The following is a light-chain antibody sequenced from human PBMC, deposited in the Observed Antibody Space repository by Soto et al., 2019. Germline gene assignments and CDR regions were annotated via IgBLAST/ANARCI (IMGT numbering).Light chain of an antibody. CDR1: QGVSKW. CDR3: QHYKSFPWT. J-gene: IGKJ1*01. CDR2: GAS. V-gene: IGKV1-12*01. Sequence: DIQLTQSPSSLSASVGDRVTITCRASQGVSKWLAWYQQKPGKAPILLIHGASNLQTGVPSRFSGSGSGTDFTLTISSLQPDDFATYYCQHYKSFPWTVGQGTKVDSK.